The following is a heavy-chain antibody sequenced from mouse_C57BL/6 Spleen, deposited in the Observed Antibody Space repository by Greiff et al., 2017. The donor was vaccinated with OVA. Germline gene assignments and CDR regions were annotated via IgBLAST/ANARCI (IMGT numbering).Heavy chain of an antibody. CDR1: GYTFTSYW. Sequence: VQLQQPGPELVRPGSSVKLSCKASGYTFTSYWMHWVKQRPIQGLEWIGNIDPSDSETHYNQKFKDKATLTVDKSSSPAYMQLSSLTSEDSAVYYCARGGSSYGYYFDYWGQGTTLTVSS. CDR2: IDPSDSET. V-gene: IGHV1-52*01. J-gene: IGHJ2*01. D-gene: IGHD1-1*01. CDR3: ARGGSSYGYYFDY.